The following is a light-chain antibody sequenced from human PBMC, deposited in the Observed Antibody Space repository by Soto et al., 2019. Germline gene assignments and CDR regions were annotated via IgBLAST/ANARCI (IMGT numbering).Light chain of an antibody. V-gene: IGKV3-20*01. CDR1: QGISNY. CDR3: QQYGSSPLT. J-gene: IGKJ4*01. CDR2: DAS. Sequence: LTQSPSFLSASVGDRITITCRASQGISNYLAWYQQKPGQAPRLLIYDASSRATGIPDRFSGSGSGTDFTLTISRLEPEDFAVYYCQQYGSSPLTFGGGTKVDIK.